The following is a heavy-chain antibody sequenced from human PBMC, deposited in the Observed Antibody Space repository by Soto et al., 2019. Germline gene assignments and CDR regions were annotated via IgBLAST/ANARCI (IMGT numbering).Heavy chain of an antibody. CDR1: GGSVSTYY. D-gene: IGHD6-19*01. CDR2: IYTSGYT. CDR3: ARETVAGTDNWFDP. J-gene: IGHJ5*02. V-gene: IGHV4-4*07. Sequence: SETLSLTCTVSGGSVSTYYWNWIRQPAGKRLEWLGRIYTSGYTKYNPSLKSRVTMSLDTSKRQFSLKLSSVTAADTAVYYCARETVAGTDNWFDPWGQGILVTVSS.